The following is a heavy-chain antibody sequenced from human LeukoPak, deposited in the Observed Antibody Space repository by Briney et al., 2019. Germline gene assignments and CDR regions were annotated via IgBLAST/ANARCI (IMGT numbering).Heavy chain of an antibody. CDR3: ARSSYYDILTGYWGD. V-gene: IGHV4-39*07. Sequence: SETLSLTCTVSGGSISSSSYDWGWIRQPPGKGLEWIGSIYYSGSTYYNPSRKSRFTISVDTSKNQFSLKLSSVTAADTAVYYFARSSYYDILTGYWGDWGQGTLVTVSS. J-gene: IGHJ4*02. D-gene: IGHD3-9*01. CDR2: IYYSGST. CDR1: GGSISSSSYD.